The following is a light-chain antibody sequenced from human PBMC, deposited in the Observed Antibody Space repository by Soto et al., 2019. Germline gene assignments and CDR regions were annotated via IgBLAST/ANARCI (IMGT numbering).Light chain of an antibody. CDR1: QSISSW. J-gene: IGKJ1*01. CDR3: QQYNSYSWT. CDR2: DAS. V-gene: IGKV1-5*01. Sequence: DIQMTQSPSTLSASVGDRVTITCRASQSISSWLAWYQQKPGKAPKLLIYDASSLESGVPSRFSGSGSGTEFTLTISSLQPDDFATYYCQQYNSYSWTSGQVS.